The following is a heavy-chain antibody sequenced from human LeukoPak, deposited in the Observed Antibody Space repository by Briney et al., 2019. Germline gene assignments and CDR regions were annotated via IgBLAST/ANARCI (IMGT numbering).Heavy chain of an antibody. Sequence: GGSLRLSCAASGFTFDDYAMHWVRQAPGKGLEWVSLISGDGGSTYYADSVKGRFTLSRDNAKNSLYLQMNSLRVEDTAVYYCATQRSGIFDYWGQGTLVTVSS. CDR1: GFTFDDYA. D-gene: IGHD1-14*01. V-gene: IGHV3-43*02. CDR3: ATQRSGIFDY. CDR2: ISGDGGST. J-gene: IGHJ4*02.